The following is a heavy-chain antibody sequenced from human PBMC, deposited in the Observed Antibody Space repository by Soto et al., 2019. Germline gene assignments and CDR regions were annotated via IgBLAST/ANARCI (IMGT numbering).Heavy chain of an antibody. CDR3: ARDGLYYYDSSGYLARDYYYYGMDV. J-gene: IGHJ6*02. Sequence: GSVKVSCKASGYTFTGYYMHWVRQAPGQGLEWMGWINPNSGGTNYAQKFQGWVTMTRDTSISTAYMELSRLRSDDTAVYYCARDGLYYYDSSGYLARDYYYYGMDVWGQGTTVTVSS. CDR1: GYTFTGYY. CDR2: INPNSGGT. V-gene: IGHV1-2*04. D-gene: IGHD3-22*01.